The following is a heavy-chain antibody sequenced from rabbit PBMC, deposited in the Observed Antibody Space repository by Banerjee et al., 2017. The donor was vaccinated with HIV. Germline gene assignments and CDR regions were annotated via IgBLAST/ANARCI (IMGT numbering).Heavy chain of an antibody. CDR1: GIDFSSYG. CDR3: ARVGGSGWGGYFNL. J-gene: IGHJ4*01. V-gene: IGHV1S47*01. D-gene: IGHD4-1*01. CDR2: IYPDYGST. Sequence: QEQLVESGGGLVTLGGSLKLSCKASGIDFSSYGISWVRQAPGKGLEWIAYIYPDYGSTDYASWVNGRFTISLDNAQNTVFLQMTSLTAADTATYFCARVGGSGWGGYFNLWGQGTLVTVS.